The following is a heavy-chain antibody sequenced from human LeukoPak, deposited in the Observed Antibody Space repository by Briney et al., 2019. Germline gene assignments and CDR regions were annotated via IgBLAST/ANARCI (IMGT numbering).Heavy chain of an antibody. CDR3: ARATGYYYGSGSYYNKRVYYFDY. CDR1: GGSFSGYY. J-gene: IGHJ4*02. D-gene: IGHD3-10*01. Sequence: SETLSLTCAVYGGSFSGYYWSWIRQPPGKELEWIGEINHSGSTNYNPSLKSRVTISVDTSKNQFSLKLSSVTAADTAVYYCARATGYYYGSGSYYNKRVYYFDYWGQGTLVTVSS. V-gene: IGHV4-34*01. CDR2: INHSGST.